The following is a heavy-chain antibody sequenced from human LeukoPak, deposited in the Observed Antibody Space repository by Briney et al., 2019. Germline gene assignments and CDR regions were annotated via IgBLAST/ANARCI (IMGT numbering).Heavy chain of an antibody. CDR2: ISAYNGNT. Sequence: ASVKVSCKASGYTFTSYGISWVRQAPGQGLEWMGWISAYNGNTNYAQKLQGRVTMTTDTSTSTAYMELSSLRSEDTAVYYCARGTRITILDAFDIWGRGTMVTVSS. CDR3: ARGTRITILDAFDI. J-gene: IGHJ3*02. V-gene: IGHV1-18*01. D-gene: IGHD3-3*01. CDR1: GYTFTSYG.